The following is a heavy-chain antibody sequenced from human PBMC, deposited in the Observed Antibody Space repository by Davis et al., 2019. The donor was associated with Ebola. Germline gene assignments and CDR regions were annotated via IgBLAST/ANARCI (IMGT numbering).Heavy chain of an antibody. CDR1: GDSVSRNSAA. Sequence: SQTLSLTCAISGDSVSRNSAAWNWIRQSPSGGLEWLGRTYYRSKWYNDYAVSVKSRIIINPDTSKNQFSLQLNSVTPEDTAVYYCARGYSGSASRFDYWGQGALVTVSS. CDR3: ARGYSGSASRFDY. V-gene: IGHV6-1*01. D-gene: IGHD1-26*01. J-gene: IGHJ4*02. CDR2: TYYRSKWYN.